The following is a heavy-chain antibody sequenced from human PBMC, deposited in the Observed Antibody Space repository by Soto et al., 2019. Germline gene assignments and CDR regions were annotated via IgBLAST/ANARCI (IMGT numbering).Heavy chain of an antibody. Sequence: ASVKVSCKASGYTFTGYYMHWVRQAPGQGLEWMGWINPNSGGTNYAQKFQGWVTMTRDTSISTAYMELSSLRSDDTATYFCASFRHCSGDSCNYYYIMDLWGQGTTVTVSS. J-gene: IGHJ6*02. V-gene: IGHV1-2*04. D-gene: IGHD2-15*01. CDR3: ASFRHCSGDSCNYYYIMDL. CDR1: GYTFTGYY. CDR2: INPNSGGT.